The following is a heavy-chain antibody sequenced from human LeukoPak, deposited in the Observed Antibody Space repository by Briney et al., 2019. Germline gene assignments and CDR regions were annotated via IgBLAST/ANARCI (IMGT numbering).Heavy chain of an antibody. CDR1: GGSISSYY. J-gene: IGHJ3*02. D-gene: IGHD3-3*01. CDR3: ASVYYDFWSGCSGAFDI. CDR2: IYYSGST. Sequence: SEPLSLTCTVSGGSISSYYWSWIRQPPGKGLEWIGYIYYSGSTNYNPSLKSRVTISVDTSKNQFSLKLSSVTAADTAVYYCASVYYDFWSGCSGAFDIWGQGTMVTVSS. V-gene: IGHV4-59*01.